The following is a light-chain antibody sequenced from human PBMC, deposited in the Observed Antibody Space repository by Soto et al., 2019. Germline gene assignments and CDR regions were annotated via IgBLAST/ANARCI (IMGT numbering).Light chain of an antibody. Sequence: EIVMTQSPATLSVSPGERATLSCRAGQSVSDNLAWYQQRPGQAPRLLFYGASTRATGVPVRFSASGSGTEFTLTISSLQSEDFAVYYCQQYNHWPRGYTFGQVTKLEIK. CDR1: QSVSDN. J-gene: IGKJ2*01. CDR2: GAS. CDR3: QQYNHWPRGYT. V-gene: IGKV3-15*01.